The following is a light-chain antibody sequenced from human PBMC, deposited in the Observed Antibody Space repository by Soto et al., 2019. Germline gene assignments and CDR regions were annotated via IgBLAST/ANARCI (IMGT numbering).Light chain of an antibody. J-gene: IGKJ3*01. V-gene: IGKV1-39*01. CDR3: QQSYSTPR. Sequence: DIQMTQSPSALSASVGDRVRLTCRASQSISSYLNWYQQKPGKAPKLLIYAASSLQSGVPSRFSGSGSGTDFTLTISSLQPEDFATYYCQQSYSTPRFGPGTKVDNK. CDR1: QSISSY. CDR2: AAS.